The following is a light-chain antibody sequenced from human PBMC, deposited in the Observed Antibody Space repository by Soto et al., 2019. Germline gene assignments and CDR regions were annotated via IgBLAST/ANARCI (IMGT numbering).Light chain of an antibody. CDR1: QGISNY. CDR3: PKENHSPFT. Sequence: DIQMTQSPSSLSASVGDRVTITCRASQGISNYLAWYQQKPGKVPKLLIYAASTLESGVPSRFSGSGSGTDFPLNISRLEAEGGATYYWPKENHSPFTFGPGNQVD. V-gene: IGKV1-27*01. CDR2: AAS. J-gene: IGKJ3*01.